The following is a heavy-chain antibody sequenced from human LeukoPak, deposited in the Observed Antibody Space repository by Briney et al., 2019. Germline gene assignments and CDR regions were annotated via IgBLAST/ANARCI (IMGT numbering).Heavy chain of an antibody. V-gene: IGHV3-48*04. CDR2: ISSSSSTI. CDR1: GFTFSSYS. D-gene: IGHD6-13*01. Sequence: GGSLRLSCAASGFTFSSYSMNWVRQAPGKGLEWVSYISSSSSTIYYADSVKGRFTISRDNAKNSLYLQMNSLRAEDTAVYYCARHAGGTAAAGITYYYYYMDVWGKGTTVTVSS. J-gene: IGHJ6*03. CDR3: ARHAGGTAAAGITYYYYYMDV.